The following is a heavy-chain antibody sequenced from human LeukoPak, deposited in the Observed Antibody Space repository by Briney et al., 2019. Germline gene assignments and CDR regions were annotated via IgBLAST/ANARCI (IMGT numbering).Heavy chain of an antibody. CDR3: AKGVSLGMGITMIS. CDR1: GFTFDDYA. J-gene: IGHJ5*02. Sequence: GRSLRLSCAASGFTFDDYAMHWVRQAPGKGLEWVSGISWNSGSIGYADSVKGRFTISRDNAKNSLYLQMNSLRAEDTALYYCAKGVSLGMGITMISWGQGTLVTVSS. V-gene: IGHV3-9*01. D-gene: IGHD3-22*01. CDR2: ISWNSGSI.